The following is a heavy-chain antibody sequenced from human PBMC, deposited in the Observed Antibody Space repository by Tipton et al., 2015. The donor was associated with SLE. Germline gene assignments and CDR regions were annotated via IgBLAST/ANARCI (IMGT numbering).Heavy chain of an antibody. CDR1: GDSVSSTRYS. J-gene: IGHJ1*01. Sequence: PGLVKPSETLSLTCTVSGDSVSSTRYSWGWIRQPPGKGLEWIGTLYDGGSTHDNPFLRSRVTISVDTSKNQFSLKMTSVTAADTAVYYCASLGLGCSDGSCFQFFQHWGQGTLVTVSS. CDR3: ASLGLGCSDGSCFQFFQH. V-gene: IGHV4-39*01. CDR2: LYDGGST. D-gene: IGHD2-15*01.